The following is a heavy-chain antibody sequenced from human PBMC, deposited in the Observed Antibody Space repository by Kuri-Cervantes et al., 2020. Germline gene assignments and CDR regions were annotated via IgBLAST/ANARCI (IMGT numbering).Heavy chain of an antibody. CDR1: GYTFTGYY. V-gene: IGHV1-8*02. Sequence: ASVKVSCKASGYTFTGYYMHWVRQAPGQGLEWMGWMNPNSGNTGYAQKFQGRVIMTRNTSISTAYMELSSLRSEDTAVYYCARRRTTGGDYWGQGTLVTVSS. CDR2: MNPNSGNT. CDR3: ARRRTTGGDY. D-gene: IGHD1-1*01. J-gene: IGHJ4*02.